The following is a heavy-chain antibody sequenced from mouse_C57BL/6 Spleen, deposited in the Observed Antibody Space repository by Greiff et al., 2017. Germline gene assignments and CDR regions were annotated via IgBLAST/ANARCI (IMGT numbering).Heavy chain of an antibody. CDR1: GYTFTSYW. V-gene: IGHV1-55*01. D-gene: IGHD1-1*01. CDR3: ARGGYGSKRGFAY. J-gene: IGHJ3*01. CDR2: IYPGSGST. Sequence: QVQLQQPGAELVKPGASVKMSCKASGYTFTSYWITWVKQRPGQGLEWIGDIYPGSGSTNYNEKFKSKATLTVDTSSSTAYMQLSSLTSEDSAVYYCARGGYGSKRGFAYWGQGTLVTVSA.